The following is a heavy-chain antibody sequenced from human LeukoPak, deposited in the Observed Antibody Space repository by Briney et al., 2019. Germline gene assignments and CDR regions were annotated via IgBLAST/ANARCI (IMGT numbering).Heavy chain of an antibody. CDR1: GFTFSSYE. CDR3: ARSLNSDLTCY. CDR2: ISSSSSTI. Sequence: AGGSLRLSCAASGFTFSSYEMNWVRQAPGKGLEWVSYISSSSSTIYYADSVKGRFTISRDNAKNSLYLQMNSLRAEDTAVYYCARSLNSDLTCYWGQGTLVTVSS. J-gene: IGHJ4*02. V-gene: IGHV3-48*01. D-gene: IGHD1-26*01.